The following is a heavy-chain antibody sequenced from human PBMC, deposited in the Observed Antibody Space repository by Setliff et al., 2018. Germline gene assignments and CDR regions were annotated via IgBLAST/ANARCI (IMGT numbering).Heavy chain of an antibody. J-gene: IGHJ6*03. CDR3: ARDYGSGSYYKLYYYYYYYMDV. Sequence: GGSLRLSCAASGFTFGSYTMNWVRQAPGKGLVWVSRINSDGSSTSYADSVQGRFTISRDNAKNTLYLQMNSLRAEDTDVYYCARDYGSGSYYKLYYYYYYYMDVWGKGTTVTVSS. CDR2: INSDGSST. V-gene: IGHV3-74*01. D-gene: IGHD3-10*01. CDR1: GFTFGSYT.